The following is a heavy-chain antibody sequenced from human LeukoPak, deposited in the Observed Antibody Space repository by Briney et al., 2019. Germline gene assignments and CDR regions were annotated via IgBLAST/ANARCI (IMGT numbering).Heavy chain of an antibody. V-gene: IGHV4-4*07. J-gene: IGHJ6*03. CDR3: ARDSRFSYYYYYMDV. D-gene: IGHD6-13*01. CDR2: IYTSGST. CDR1: GGSISSYY. Sequence: SETLSLTCTVSGGSISSYYWSWIRQPAGKGLEWIGRIYTSGSTNYNPSLKSRVTKSVDTSKNQFSLKLSSVAAADTAVYYCARDSRFSYYYYYMDVWGKGTTVTISS.